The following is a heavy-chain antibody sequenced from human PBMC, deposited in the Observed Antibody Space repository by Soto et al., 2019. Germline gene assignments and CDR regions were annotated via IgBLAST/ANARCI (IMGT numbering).Heavy chain of an antibody. CDR3: ARDRIVGATVWLDYYYYGMDV. J-gene: IGHJ6*02. D-gene: IGHD1-26*01. V-gene: IGHV3-66*01. CDR2: IYSGGST. CDR1: GFTVSSNY. Sequence: EVQLVESGGGLVQPGGSLRLSCAASGFTVSSNYMSWVRPAPGKGLEWVSVIYSGGSTYYADSVKGRFTISRDNSKNTLYLQMNSRRAEDTAVYYCARDRIVGATVWLDYYYYGMDVWGQGTTVTVSS.